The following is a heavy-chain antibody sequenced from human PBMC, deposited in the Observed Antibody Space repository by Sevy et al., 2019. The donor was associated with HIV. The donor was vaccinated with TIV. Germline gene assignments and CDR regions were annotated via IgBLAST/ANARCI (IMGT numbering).Heavy chain of an antibody. Sequence: ASVKVSCKISGYTFSTYRITWVRQAPGQGLEWMGWISPNNGDTNYAQKLQDRITMITDTSTNTAFMELTSLRSDDTAVYYCARAYCSGGRCYALAYWGQGTLVTVSS. J-gene: IGHJ4*02. D-gene: IGHD2-15*01. CDR2: ISPNNGDT. CDR1: GYTFSTYR. CDR3: ARAYCSGGRCYALAY. V-gene: IGHV1-18*01.